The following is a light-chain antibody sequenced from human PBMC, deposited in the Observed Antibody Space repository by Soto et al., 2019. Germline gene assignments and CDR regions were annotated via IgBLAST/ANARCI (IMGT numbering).Light chain of an antibody. J-gene: IGLJ2*01. CDR1: SSDVGGYHY. Sequence: QSVLTQPPSASGSPGQSVTISCTGTSSDVGGYHYVSWYQQHPGKAPNLMIYEVSKRPSGVPDRISGSKSGNTASLTVSGLQAEDEADYYCSSYAGSNYVVFGGGTKLTVL. CDR2: EVS. CDR3: SSYAGSNYVV. V-gene: IGLV2-8*01.